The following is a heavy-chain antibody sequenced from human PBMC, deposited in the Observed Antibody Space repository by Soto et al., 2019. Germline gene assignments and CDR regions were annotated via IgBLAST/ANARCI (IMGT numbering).Heavy chain of an antibody. CDR2: FDPEDGET. CDR3: ATVGYYDILTGYYNDYYYGMDV. J-gene: IGHJ6*02. Sequence: ASVKVSCKVSGYTLTELSMHWVRQAPGKGLEWMGGFDPEDGETIYAQKFQGRVTMTEDTSTDTAYMELSSVRSEDTAVYYCATVGYYDILTGYYNDYYYGMDVWGQGTTVTVSS. CDR1: GYTLTELS. V-gene: IGHV1-24*01. D-gene: IGHD3-9*01.